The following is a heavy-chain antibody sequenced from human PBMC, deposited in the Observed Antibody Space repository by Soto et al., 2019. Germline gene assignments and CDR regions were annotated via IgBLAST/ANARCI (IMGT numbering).Heavy chain of an antibody. D-gene: IGHD5-12*01. J-gene: IGHJ6*02. Sequence: QGQLVQSGAEVKKPGASVKVSCKASGYTFTSYYMHWVRQAPGQGLEWMGIINPSGGSTSYAQKFQGRVTMTRDRTTSTGYMELSSLRSEDTAVYYYARESTMDIVATIVDYYYGMDVWGQGTTVTVSS. CDR3: ARESTMDIVATIVDYYYGMDV. CDR2: INPSGGST. V-gene: IGHV1-46*01. CDR1: GYTFTSYY.